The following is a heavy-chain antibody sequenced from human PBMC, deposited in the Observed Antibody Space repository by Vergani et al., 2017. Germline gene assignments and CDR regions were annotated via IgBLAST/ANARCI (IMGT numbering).Heavy chain of an antibody. CDR2: ISYDGSNK. D-gene: IGHD1-26*01. CDR3: AREKYSGSYYHFDY. CDR1: GFTFSSYA. V-gene: IGHV3-30-3*01. J-gene: IGHJ4*02. Sequence: QVQLVESGGGVVQPGRSLRLSCAASGFTFSSYAMHWVRQAPGKGLEWVAVISYDGSNKYYADSVKGRFTISRDNSKNTLYLQMNSLRAEDTAVYHCAREKYSGSYYHFDYWGQGTLVTVSS.